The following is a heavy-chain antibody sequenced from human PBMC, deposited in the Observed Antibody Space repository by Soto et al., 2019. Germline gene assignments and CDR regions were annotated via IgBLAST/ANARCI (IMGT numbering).Heavy chain of an antibody. CDR2: IYYSGST. V-gene: IGHV4-39*01. CDR3: AAPDLRFLELDAFDI. Sequence: TLSLTCTVSGGSISSSSYYWGWIRQPPGKGLEWIGSIYYSGSTYYNPSLKSRVTISVDTSKNQFSLKLSSVTAADTAVYYCAAPDLRFLELDAFDIWGQGTMVTVSS. CDR1: GGSISSSSYY. D-gene: IGHD3-3*01. J-gene: IGHJ3*02.